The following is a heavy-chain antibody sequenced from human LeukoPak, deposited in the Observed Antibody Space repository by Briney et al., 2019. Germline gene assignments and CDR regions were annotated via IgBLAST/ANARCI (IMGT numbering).Heavy chain of an antibody. CDR1: GYTFTSYG. CDR3: ARDLGPVTTEYFFDY. Sequence: ASVKVSCKASGYTFTSYGISWVRQAPGQGLEWMGWISAYNGNTNYAQKLQGRVTMTTDTSTTTAYMELRSLRSDDTAMYYCARDLGPVTTEYFFDYWGQGTLVTVSS. CDR2: ISAYNGNT. D-gene: IGHD4-17*01. J-gene: IGHJ4*02. V-gene: IGHV1-18*01.